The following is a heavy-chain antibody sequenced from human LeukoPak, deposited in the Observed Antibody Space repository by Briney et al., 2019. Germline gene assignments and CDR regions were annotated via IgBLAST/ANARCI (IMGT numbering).Heavy chain of an antibody. D-gene: IGHD3-10*01. CDR2: ISGSGGST. J-gene: IGHJ6*03. CDR3: AKGAMVRGAEQTPYYYYMDV. Sequence: GGSLRLSCAASGFTFSSYAMSWVRQAPGKGLEWVSAISGSGGSTYYADSVKGRFTISRDNSKNTLYLHMNSLRAEDTAVYYCAKGAMVRGAEQTPYYYYMDVWGKGTTVTVSS. CDR1: GFTFSSYA. V-gene: IGHV3-23*01.